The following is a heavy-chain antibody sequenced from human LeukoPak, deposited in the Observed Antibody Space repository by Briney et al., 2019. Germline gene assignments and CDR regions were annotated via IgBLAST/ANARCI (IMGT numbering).Heavy chain of an antibody. V-gene: IGHV4-61*02. D-gene: IGHD6-13*01. CDR1: GGSISSGSYY. Sequence: SETLSPTCTVSGGSISSGSYYWSWIRPPAGKGLEWIGRIYTSGSTNYNPSLKSRVTISVVASKNQFSLKLSCVTAADTAVYYCARDGYVAAGAWFDPWGQGTLVAVSS. CDR3: ARDGYVAAGAWFDP. CDR2: IYTSGST. J-gene: IGHJ5*02.